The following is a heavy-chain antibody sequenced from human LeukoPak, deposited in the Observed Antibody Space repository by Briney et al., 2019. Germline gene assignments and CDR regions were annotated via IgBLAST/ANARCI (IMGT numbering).Heavy chain of an antibody. CDR1: GFTFNTHG. Sequence: GRSLRLSCAASGFTFNTHGIHWVRQAPGKGLGWVAAIWVDGSVKHYSDSVKGRFTISRDNSLNTLYLQMNSLRVEDTAIYYCAKDTAVQFLEPAFWGQGTLVTVSS. D-gene: IGHD3-3*01. V-gene: IGHV3-33*06. CDR3: AKDTAVQFLEPAF. J-gene: IGHJ4*02. CDR2: IWVDGSVK.